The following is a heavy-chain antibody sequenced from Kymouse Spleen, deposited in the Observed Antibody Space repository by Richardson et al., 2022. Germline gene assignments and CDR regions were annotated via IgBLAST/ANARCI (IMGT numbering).Heavy chain of an antibody. CDR2: IRSKANSYAT. Sequence: EVQLVESGGGLVQPGGSLKLSCAASGFTFSGSAMHWVRQASGKGLEWVGRIRSKANSYATAYAASVKGRFTISRDDSKNTAYLQMNSLKTEDTAVYYCTRWYDFWSGDAFDIWGQGTMVTVSS. D-gene: IGHD3-3*01. CDR1: GFTFSGSA. V-gene: IGHV3-73*02. CDR3: TRWYDFWSGDAFDI. J-gene: IGHJ3*02.